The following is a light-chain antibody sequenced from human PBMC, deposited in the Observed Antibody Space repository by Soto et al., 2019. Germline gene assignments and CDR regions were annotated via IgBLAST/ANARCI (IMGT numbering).Light chain of an antibody. CDR2: DVS. J-gene: IGLJ1*01. CDR1: SSDVGGYSY. Sequence: QSDLTQPRSVSGSPGQSVTISCTGTSSDVGGYSYVSWFQQHPGKAPKLMIYDVSKRPSGVPDRFSGSKSGNTASLTISRLQAEDEADYYCCSFAGSYTLYVFGTGTKLTVL. V-gene: IGLV2-11*01. CDR3: CSFAGSYTLYV.